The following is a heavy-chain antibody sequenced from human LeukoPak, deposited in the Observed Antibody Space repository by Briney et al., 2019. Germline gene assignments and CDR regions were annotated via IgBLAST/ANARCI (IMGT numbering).Heavy chain of an antibody. V-gene: IGHV1-69*05. CDR2: IIPIFGTA. CDR3: ARGPILSPLHWFDP. J-gene: IGHJ5*02. CDR1: GGSFSSYA. Sequence: ASVKVSCKASGGSFSSYAISWVRQAPGQGLEWMGGIIPIFGTANYAQKFQGRVTITTDESTSTAYMELSSLRSEDTAVYYCARGPILSPLHWFDPWGQGTLVTVSS.